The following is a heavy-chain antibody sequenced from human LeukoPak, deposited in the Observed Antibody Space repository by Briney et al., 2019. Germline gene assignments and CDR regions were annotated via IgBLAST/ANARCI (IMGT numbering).Heavy chain of an antibody. CDR3: AGAHYSSGWYVGRGYYFDY. Sequence: GGSLRLSCAASGFTVSSNYMCWVRQAPGKGLEWVSVIYSGGSTYYADSVKGRFTISRDNSKNTLYLQMNSLRAEDTAVYYCAGAHYSSGWYVGRGYYFDYWGQGTLVTVSS. CDR1: GFTVSSNY. D-gene: IGHD6-19*01. J-gene: IGHJ4*02. CDR2: IYSGGST. V-gene: IGHV3-66*02.